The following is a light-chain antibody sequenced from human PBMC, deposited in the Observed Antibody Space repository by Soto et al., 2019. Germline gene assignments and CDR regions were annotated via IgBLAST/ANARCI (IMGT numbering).Light chain of an antibody. Sequence: EIVLTQSPATLSLSPGERATLFCRASQSVAGYIAWYQQKPGQSPRLLIYDASHRATGIPARFIGSGSGTVFTLTISGLEPEDFAVYHFQRRSKWPVLTFGGGTRVEL. CDR1: QSVAGY. V-gene: IGKV3-11*01. J-gene: IGKJ4*01. CDR3: QRRSKWPVLT. CDR2: DAS.